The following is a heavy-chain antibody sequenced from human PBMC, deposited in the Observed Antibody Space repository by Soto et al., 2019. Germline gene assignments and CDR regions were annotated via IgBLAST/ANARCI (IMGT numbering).Heavy chain of an antibody. CDR1: GFTFSDHY. D-gene: IGHD3-3*01. J-gene: IGHJ6*02. CDR3: ARGGAGSLRFFGGYWDYYYGMDV. Sequence: ESGGGLVQPGGSLRLSCAASGFTFSDHYMDWVRQAPGKGLEWVGRTRNKANSYTTEYAASVKGRFTISRDDSKNSLYLQMNSLKTEDTAVYYCARGGAGSLRFFGGYWDYYYGMDVWGQGTTVTVSS. CDR2: TRNKANSYTT. V-gene: IGHV3-72*01.